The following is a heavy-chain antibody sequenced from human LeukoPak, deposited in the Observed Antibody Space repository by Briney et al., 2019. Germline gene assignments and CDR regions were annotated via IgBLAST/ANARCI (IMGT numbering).Heavy chain of an antibody. J-gene: IGHJ2*01. V-gene: IGHV3-30*02. D-gene: IGHD2-8*01. Sequence: GGSLRLSCAASGFTFSSYGTHWVRQARGEGLEWVAFIRYDGSNKYYADSVKGRFTISRDNSENTLYLQMNSLRAEDTAVYYCAKVFSVDCTNGICYTYNYWYFDLWGRGTLVTVSS. CDR3: AKVFSVDCTNGICYTYNYWYFDL. CDR2: IRYDGSNK. CDR1: GFTFSSYG.